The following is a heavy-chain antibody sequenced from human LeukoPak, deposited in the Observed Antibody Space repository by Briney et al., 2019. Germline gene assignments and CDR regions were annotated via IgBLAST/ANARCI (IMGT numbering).Heavy chain of an antibody. V-gene: IGHV3-23*01. CDR2: ISGSGGNT. J-gene: IGHJ4*02. Sequence: GGSLRLSRAASGFTFNSYVMSWVRQAPGKGLEWVSAISGSGGNTYYADSVKGRFTISRDNARKSLYLQMNSLRAEDTAVYYCAREVTITGTPGGFDYWGQGTLVTVSS. D-gene: IGHD1-20*01. CDR3: AREVTITGTPGGFDY. CDR1: GFTFNSYV.